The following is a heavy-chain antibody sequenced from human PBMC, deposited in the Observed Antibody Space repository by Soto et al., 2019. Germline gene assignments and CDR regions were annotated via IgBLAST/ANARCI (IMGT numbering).Heavy chain of an antibody. J-gene: IGHJ6*02. V-gene: IGHV3-49*03. CDR2: IRSKAHGGTT. CDR1: GFTFGDYA. D-gene: IGHD1-20*01. Sequence: GGSLRLSCTASGFTFGDYAMSWFRQAPGKGLEWVGFIRSKAHGGTTEYAASVKGRFTISRDDSKSIAYLQMNSLKTEDTAVYYCTRVRGITGTSYYYYGMDVWGQGTTVTVSS. CDR3: TRVRGITGTSYYYYGMDV.